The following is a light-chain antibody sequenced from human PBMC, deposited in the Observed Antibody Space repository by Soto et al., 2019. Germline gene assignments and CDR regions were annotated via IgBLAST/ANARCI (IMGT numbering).Light chain of an antibody. CDR2: DVS. CDR1: SSDVGGYNY. Sequence: QSALTQPASVFGSPGQSITISCTGTSSDVGGYNYVSWYQQHPGKAPKLMIYDVSNRPSGVSNRFSGSKSGNMASLTIAGLQAEDYADYYCSSHPSISAQVFGGGTQLTVL. V-gene: IGLV2-14*01. J-gene: IGLJ2*01. CDR3: SSHPSISAQV.